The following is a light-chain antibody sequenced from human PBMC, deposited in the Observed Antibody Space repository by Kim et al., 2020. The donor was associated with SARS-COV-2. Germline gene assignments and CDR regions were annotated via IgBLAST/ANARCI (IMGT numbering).Light chain of an antibody. CDR2: DVT. V-gene: IGLV2-14*03. CDR3: CSFIDTSTYV. CDR1: NSDVGGYNY. J-gene: IGLJ1*01. Sequence: GQSNTLACTGNNSDVGGYNYVSWYEQHPGEVHKLVIYDVTKRPSGVSNRFSGSKSGNTDSLTISGLQSEDEDDYYCCSFIDTSTYVFGTGTKVTVL.